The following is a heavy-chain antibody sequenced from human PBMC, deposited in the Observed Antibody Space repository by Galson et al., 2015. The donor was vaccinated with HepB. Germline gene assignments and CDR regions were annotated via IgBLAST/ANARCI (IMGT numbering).Heavy chain of an antibody. D-gene: IGHD3-3*01. J-gene: IGHJ3*02. CDR3: ARASSGLLTIFGEDAFDI. Sequence: SETLSLTCTVSGDSISGSYWSWLRQPPGKGLEWIGYVFYRGNTNYNPSLKSRVAISVDTSKNQFFLKLSSVTAADTAVYFCARASSGLLTIFGEDAFDIWGQGTMVTVSS. CDR2: VFYRGNT. CDR1: GDSISGSY. V-gene: IGHV4-59*01.